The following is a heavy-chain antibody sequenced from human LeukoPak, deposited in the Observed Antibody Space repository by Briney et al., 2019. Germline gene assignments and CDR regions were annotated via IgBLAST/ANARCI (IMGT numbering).Heavy chain of an antibody. CDR1: GFMFDEHA. V-gene: IGHV3-9*01. CDR2: INWNSGSI. D-gene: IGHD3-22*01. Sequence: PGGSLRLSCAGSGFMFDEHAMHRVRQTPGQGLEWVAGINWNSGSIEYADSVKGRFTISRDNAKNSLYLEMNSLRPEDTALYHCARGSSGYSTNWYDPWGQGTLVIVSS. CDR3: ARGSSGYSTNWYDP. J-gene: IGHJ5*02.